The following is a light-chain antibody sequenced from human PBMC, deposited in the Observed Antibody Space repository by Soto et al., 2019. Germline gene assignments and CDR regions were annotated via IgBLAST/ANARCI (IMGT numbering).Light chain of an antibody. J-gene: IGLJ1*01. CDR1: SSDVGGYNY. V-gene: IGLV2-14*01. CDR2: EVS. Sequence: SVLTQPASVSGSPGQSITISCTGTSSDVGGYNYVSWYLQHPGKAPKLMIYEVSNRPSGVSNRFSGSKSGNTAPLTISGLXAEDEADYYCSSYTSSSTHYVFGTGTKVTVL. CDR3: SSYTSSSTHYV.